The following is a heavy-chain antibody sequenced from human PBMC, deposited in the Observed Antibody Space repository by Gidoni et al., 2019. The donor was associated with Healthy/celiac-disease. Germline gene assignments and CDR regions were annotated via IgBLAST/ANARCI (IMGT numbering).Heavy chain of an antibody. CDR2: ISYDGRNK. J-gene: IGHJ2*01. CDR3: AAKWSAETGIWYFDL. D-gene: IGHD1-1*01. V-gene: IGHV3-30*03. Sequence: QVQLVASGGGGVEPGRSLRLSCAAPGFPFSGYGMHWVRQAPGKGLEWVSVISYDGRNKYYAASVKGRFTISRDNSTNTLYLQMNSLRAEDTAVYYCAAKWSAETGIWYFDLWGRGTLVTVSS. CDR1: GFPFSGYG.